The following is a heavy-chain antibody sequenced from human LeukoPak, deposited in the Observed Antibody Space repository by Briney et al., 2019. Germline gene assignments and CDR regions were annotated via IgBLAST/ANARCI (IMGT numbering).Heavy chain of an antibody. CDR3: ARHAGQLYVPFDY. V-gene: IGHV5-51*01. D-gene: IGHD2-2*02. J-gene: IGHJ4*02. Sequence: GESLKISCQGSGYTFTDYWIAWVRLMPGKGPEFMGIIYPGGSDTRYSPSFQGQVTISADKSISTAYLQWSSLKASDTAMYYCARHAGQLYVPFDYWGQGTLVTVSS. CDR1: GYTFTDYW. CDR2: IYPGGSDT.